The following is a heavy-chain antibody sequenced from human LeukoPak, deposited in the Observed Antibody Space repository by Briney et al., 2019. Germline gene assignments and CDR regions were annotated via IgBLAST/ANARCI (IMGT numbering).Heavy chain of an antibody. J-gene: IGHJ4*02. V-gene: IGHV4-59*01. Sequence: SETLSLTCTVSGGSISSYYWSWIRQPPGKGLEWIGYIYYSGSTNYNPSLKSRVTISVDTSKNQFSLKLSSVTAADTAVYYCARSDILATIYELYFDYWGQGTLVTVSS. CDR2: IYYSGST. CDR3: ARSDILATIYELYFDY. CDR1: GGSISSYY. D-gene: IGHD5-12*01.